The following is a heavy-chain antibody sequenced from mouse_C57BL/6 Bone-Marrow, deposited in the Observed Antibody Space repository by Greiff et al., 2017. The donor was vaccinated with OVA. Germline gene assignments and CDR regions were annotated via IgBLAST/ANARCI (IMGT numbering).Heavy chain of an antibody. V-gene: IGHV5-15*01. J-gene: IGHJ4*01. CDR2: ISNLAYSI. Sequence: EVKLVESGGGLVQPGGSLKLSCAASGFTFSDYGMAWVRQAPRKGPEWVAFISNLAYSIYYADTVTGRFTISRENAKNTLYLEMSSLRSEDTAMYYCARQDYGSSFYAMDYCGQGTSVTVSS. CDR3: ARQDYGSSFYAMDY. CDR1: GFTFSDYG. D-gene: IGHD1-1*01.